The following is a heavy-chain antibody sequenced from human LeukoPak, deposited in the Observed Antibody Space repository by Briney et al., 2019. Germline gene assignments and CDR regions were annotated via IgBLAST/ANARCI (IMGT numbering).Heavy chain of an antibody. J-gene: IGHJ1*01. CDR2: ISPYNGNT. V-gene: IGHV1-18*01. D-gene: IGHD1-14*01. CDR3: ARAENVFWDHRSAEYFQH. CDR1: GYTFSVYG. Sequence: ASVKVSCKASGYTFSVYGITWVRQAPGQGLEWMGWISPYNGNTSYAQKLQGRVSMTTDTSTSTAYMELRSLRSDDTAVYYCARAENVFWDHRSAEYFQHWGQGTLVTVSS.